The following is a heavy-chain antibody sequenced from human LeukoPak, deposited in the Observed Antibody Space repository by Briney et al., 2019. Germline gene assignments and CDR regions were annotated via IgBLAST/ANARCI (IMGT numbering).Heavy chain of an antibody. V-gene: IGHV4-34*01. CDR3: ARFPHRAMITFGGVQSYGDYFDY. CDR2: INHSGST. CDR1: GGSFSGYY. J-gene: IGHJ4*02. D-gene: IGHD3-16*01. Sequence: PSETLSLTCAVYGGSFSGYYWSWIRRPPGKGLEWIGEINHSGSTNYNPSLKSRVTISVDTSKNQFSLKLSSVTAADTAVYYCARFPHRAMITFGGVQSYGDYFDYWGQGTLVTVSS.